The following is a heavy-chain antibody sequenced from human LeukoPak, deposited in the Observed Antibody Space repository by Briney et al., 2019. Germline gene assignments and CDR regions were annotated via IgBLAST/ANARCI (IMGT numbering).Heavy chain of an antibody. CDR3: ARARKGRSWFDP. D-gene: IGHD5-12*01. V-gene: IGHV4-31*03. CDR2: IYYSGST. Sequence: PSESLSLTCTVSGGSISSGGYYWSWIRQHPGKGLEWIGYIYYSGSTYYNPSLKSRVTISVDTSKNQFSLKLSSVTAADTAVYYCARARKGRSWFDPWGQGTLVTVSS. CDR1: GGSISSGGYY. J-gene: IGHJ5*02.